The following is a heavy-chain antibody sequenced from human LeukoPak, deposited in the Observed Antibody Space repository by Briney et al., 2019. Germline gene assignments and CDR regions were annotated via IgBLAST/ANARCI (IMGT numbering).Heavy chain of an antibody. D-gene: IGHD6-25*01. CDR3: ARARSIAATYDP. Sequence: SVKVSCKASGGTFSSYAISWVRQAPGQGLEWMGRIIPILGIASYAQKFQGRVTTTADKSTSTAYMELSSLRSEDTAVYYCARARSIAATYDPWGQGTLVTVSS. J-gene: IGHJ5*02. CDR2: IIPILGIA. CDR1: GGTFSSYA. V-gene: IGHV1-69*04.